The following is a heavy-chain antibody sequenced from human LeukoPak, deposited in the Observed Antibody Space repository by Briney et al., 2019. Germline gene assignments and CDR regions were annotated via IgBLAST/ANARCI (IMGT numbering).Heavy chain of an antibody. CDR2: IYPRDSRT. J-gene: IGHJ4*02. Sequence: GESLKISCKGSGYSFSSYWIAWVRQMPGKGLEWMGVIYPRDSRTTYSPSFQDQVTISADKSISTAYLQWTSLKASDTAMYYCASTRSWHRYGYGYWGQGTLVTVSS. CDR1: GYSFSSYW. D-gene: IGHD5-18*01. V-gene: IGHV5-51*01. CDR3: ASTRSWHRYGYGY.